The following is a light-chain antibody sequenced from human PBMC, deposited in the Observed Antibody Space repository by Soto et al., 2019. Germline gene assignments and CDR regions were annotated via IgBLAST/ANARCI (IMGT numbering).Light chain of an antibody. CDR3: QQYGSLPPT. Sequence: DIVLTQSPGTLSLSPGERATLSCRASQSVSSSYLAWYQQKPGQAPRLLIYGASSRATGIPDRFSGSGSGTDFTLTISRLKPEGVAVYYCQQYGSLPPTCGQGTKLEIK. CDR2: GAS. J-gene: IGKJ2*01. CDR1: QSVSSSY. V-gene: IGKV3-20*01.